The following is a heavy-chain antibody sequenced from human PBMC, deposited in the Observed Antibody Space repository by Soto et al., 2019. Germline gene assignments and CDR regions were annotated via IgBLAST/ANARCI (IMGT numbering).Heavy chain of an antibody. J-gene: IGHJ4*02. V-gene: IGHV1-18*01. CDR1: GYTFTSYG. CDR2: ISAYNGNA. Sequence: QVQLVQSGAEVKKPGASVKVSCKASGYTFTSYGISWVRQAPGQGLEWMGWISAYNGNANYAQKLQGRVTMTTDTSKRTANRELRSLRSDDTAVYYCARESPPADYWGQGTLVTVSS. CDR3: ARESPPADY.